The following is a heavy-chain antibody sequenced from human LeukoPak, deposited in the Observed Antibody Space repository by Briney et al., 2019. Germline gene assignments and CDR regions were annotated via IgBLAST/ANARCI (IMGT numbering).Heavy chain of an antibody. J-gene: IGHJ6*02. CDR3: AKYVGPSGSNYYSLDV. Sequence: GGSLRLSCAASGFTFTNNVISWVRQAPGKGLEWVSSISGGGGTTYYADSVKGRFAISRDNSKDTMYLQMNSLRAEDTAVYYCAKYVGPSGSNYYSLDVWGQGTAVTVSS. V-gene: IGHV3-23*01. D-gene: IGHD1-26*01. CDR1: GFTFTNNV. CDR2: ISGGGGTT.